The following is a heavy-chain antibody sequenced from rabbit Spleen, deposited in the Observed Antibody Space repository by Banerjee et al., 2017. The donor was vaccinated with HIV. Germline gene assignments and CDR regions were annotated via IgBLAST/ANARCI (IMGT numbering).Heavy chain of an antibody. J-gene: IGHJ3*01. CDR1: GFSFSFNHY. D-gene: IGHD4-2*01. CDR3: ARESFSNWDL. CDR2: IDAGSDGT. V-gene: IGHV1S45*01. Sequence: QEQLVESGGGLVQPEGSLTLTCTASGFSFSFNHYMCWVRQAPGKGPEWIACIDAGSDGTYYASWAKGRFTISKTSSTVDLKMTSLTAADTATYFCARESFSNWDLWGQGTLVTVS.